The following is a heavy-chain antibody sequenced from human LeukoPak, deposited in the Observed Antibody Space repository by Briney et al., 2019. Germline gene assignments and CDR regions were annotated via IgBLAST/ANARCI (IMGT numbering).Heavy chain of an antibody. D-gene: IGHD5-12*01. CDR3: ARSGYDWYYFDY. V-gene: IGHV1-8*01. J-gene: IGHJ4*02. CDR2: MNPNSGNT. Sequence: ASVKVSCKASGYTFTSYDINWVRQATGQGLEWMGWMNPNSGNTGYAQKFQGRVTMTRNTSISTAYMELSSLRSEDTAVYYCARSGYDWYYFDYWGQGTLVTASS. CDR1: GYTFTSYD.